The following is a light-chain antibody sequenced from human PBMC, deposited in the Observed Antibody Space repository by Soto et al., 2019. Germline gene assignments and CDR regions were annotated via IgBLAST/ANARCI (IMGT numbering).Light chain of an antibody. Sequence: QSLLTQPASVSGSPGQSITISCTGTSSDVGDHNYVSWYQQYPGKAPKLMIYDVTNRPSGVSNRFSGSKSGNTASLTISGLQAEDEADYYCNSYTSSNNYVFGTGTKVTVL. V-gene: IGLV2-14*01. CDR3: NSYTSSNNYV. CDR1: SSDVGDHNY. J-gene: IGLJ1*01. CDR2: DVT.